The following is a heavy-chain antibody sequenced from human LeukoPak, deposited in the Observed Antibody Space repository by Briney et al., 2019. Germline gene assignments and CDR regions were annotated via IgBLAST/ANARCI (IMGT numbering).Heavy chain of an antibody. CDR3: AREWVRLGVPAATQYQDAFDI. J-gene: IGHJ3*02. D-gene: IGHD2-2*01. Sequence: ASVKVSCKASGYTFTSYDINWVRQATGQGLEWMGWMNPNSGNTGYAQKFQGRVTITRNTSISTAYMELSSLRSEDTAVYYCAREWVRLGVPAATQYQDAFDIWGQGTMVTVSS. V-gene: IGHV1-8*01. CDR1: GYTFTSYD. CDR2: MNPNSGNT.